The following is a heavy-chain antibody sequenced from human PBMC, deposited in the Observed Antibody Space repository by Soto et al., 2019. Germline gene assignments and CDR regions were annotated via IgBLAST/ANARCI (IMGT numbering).Heavy chain of an antibody. CDR1: GDSISSSHW. Sequence: QVQLQESGPGLVEPSGTLSLTCAVSGDSISSSHWWSWVRQPPGKGLEWIGEIFHSGTTKYNPSLESRVTMSVDKSNNHLSLKPRSVTAADTAVYYCARQLERGDLPEGFEYWGQGTLATVSS. D-gene: IGHD1-1*01. CDR2: IFHSGTT. V-gene: IGHV4-4*02. J-gene: IGHJ4*02. CDR3: ARQLERGDLPEGFEY.